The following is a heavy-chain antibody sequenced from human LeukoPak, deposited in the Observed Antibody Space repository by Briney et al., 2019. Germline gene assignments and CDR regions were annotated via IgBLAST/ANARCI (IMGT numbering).Heavy chain of an antibody. D-gene: IGHD6-13*01. CDR2: INSDGSST. CDR1: GFTFSSYW. Sequence: PGGSLRLSCAASGFTFSSYWMHWVRQAPGKGLVWVSRINSDGSSTSYADSVKGRFTISRDNAKNTLDLQMNSLRAEDTAVYYCARTRIAAGGRELDYWGQGTLVTVSS. V-gene: IGHV3-74*01. CDR3: ARTRIAAGGRELDY. J-gene: IGHJ4*02.